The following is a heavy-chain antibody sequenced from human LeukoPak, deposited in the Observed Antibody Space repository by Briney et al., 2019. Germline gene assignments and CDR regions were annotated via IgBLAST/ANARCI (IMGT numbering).Heavy chain of an antibody. Sequence: SETLSLTCAVYGGSFGGYYWSWIRQPPGKGLEWIGEINHSGSTNYNPSLKSRVTISVDTSKNQFSLKLSSVTAADTAVYYCARDVSGDYGDSSSFDYWGQGTLVTVSS. CDR3: ARDVSGDYGDSSSFDY. CDR2: INHSGST. V-gene: IGHV4-34*01. J-gene: IGHJ4*02. D-gene: IGHD4-17*01. CDR1: GGSFGGYY.